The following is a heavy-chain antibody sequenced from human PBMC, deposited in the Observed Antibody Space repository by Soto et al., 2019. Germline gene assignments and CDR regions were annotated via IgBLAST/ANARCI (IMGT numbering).Heavy chain of an antibody. Sequence: PSETLSLTCTVYGGSISSYYWSWIRQPPGKGLEWIGYIYYSGSTNYNPSLKSRVTISVENSKNHFSPKVSSVTAADTVVYFCAREGGRGSPDWYFDLWGRGTLVTVSP. D-gene: IGHD1-26*01. CDR3: AREGGRGSPDWYFDL. CDR2: IYYSGST. V-gene: IGHV4-59*12. CDR1: GGSISSYY. J-gene: IGHJ2*01.